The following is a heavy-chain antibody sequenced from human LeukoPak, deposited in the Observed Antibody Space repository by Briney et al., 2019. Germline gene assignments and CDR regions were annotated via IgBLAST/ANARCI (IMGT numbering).Heavy chain of an antibody. J-gene: IGHJ3*02. Sequence: GGSLRLSCAASGFTFSSYAMSWVRQAPGKGLEWVSAISGSGGSTHYADSVKGRFTISRDNSKNTLYLQMNSLRAEDTAVYYCALGLRYCSSTSCYPYAFDIWGQGTMVTVSS. V-gene: IGHV3-23*01. CDR1: GFTFSSYA. D-gene: IGHD2-2*01. CDR3: ALGLRYCSSTSCYPYAFDI. CDR2: ISGSGGST.